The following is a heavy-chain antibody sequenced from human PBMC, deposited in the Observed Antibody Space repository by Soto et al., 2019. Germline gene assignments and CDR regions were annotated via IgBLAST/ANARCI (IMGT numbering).Heavy chain of an antibody. V-gene: IGHV3-11*01. J-gene: IGHJ4*02. D-gene: IGHD2-15*01. CDR3: CLVVVAGILN. CDR2: ISSSGSTI. Sequence: PGGSLRLSCAASGFTFSDYYMSWIRQAPGKGLEWVSYISSSGSTIYYADSVKGRFTISRDDAKNSLYLQMNSLRVEDTAVYYCCLVVVAGILNWGQGTLVTVSS. CDR1: GFTFSDYY.